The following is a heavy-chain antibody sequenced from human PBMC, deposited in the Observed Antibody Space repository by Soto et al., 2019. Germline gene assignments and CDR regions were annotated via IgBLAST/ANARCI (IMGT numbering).Heavy chain of an antibody. CDR2: ISLSGNTI. CDR3: ARDNGMAGAFDP. Sequence: EVQLVESGGGLVQPGGSLRLSCAASGFAFSAYSMNWVRQAPGKGLEWISYISLSGNTIYYADSVKGRFTISRDDAKSSLYLQMNVLRDEDTALYYCARDNGMAGAFDPWGQGTLVTVSS. CDR1: GFAFSAYS. J-gene: IGHJ5*02. D-gene: IGHD2-8*01. V-gene: IGHV3-48*02.